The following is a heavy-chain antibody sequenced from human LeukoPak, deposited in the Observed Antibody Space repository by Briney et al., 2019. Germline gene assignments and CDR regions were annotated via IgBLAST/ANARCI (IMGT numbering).Heavy chain of an antibody. D-gene: IGHD6-19*01. CDR1: GFTVSSNY. J-gene: IGHJ6*02. V-gene: IGHV3-53*04. CDR3: ARATRIAVAGPSMDV. Sequence: GGSLRLSCAASGFTVSSNYMSWVRQAPGKGLEWVSVIYSGGSTYYADSGKGRFTISRHNSKNTLYLQMNSLRAEDTAVYYCARATRIAVAGPSMDVWGQGTTVTVSS. CDR2: IYSGGST.